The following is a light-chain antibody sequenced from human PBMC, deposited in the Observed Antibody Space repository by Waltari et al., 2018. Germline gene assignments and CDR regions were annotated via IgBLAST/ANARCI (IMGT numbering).Light chain of an antibody. CDR3: AAWDDSLSVL. J-gene: IGLJ2*01. CDR2: WNN. V-gene: IGLV1-47*01. Sequence: QSVLTQPPSASGTPGQRVTISCSGSSSNSGSTYVYWYQQLPGTAPKLRIYWNNQRPSGVPDRVPGSKSGTSASLAFSGLRAEEEADYYWAAWDDSLSVLFGGGTKLTVL. CDR1: SSNSGSTY.